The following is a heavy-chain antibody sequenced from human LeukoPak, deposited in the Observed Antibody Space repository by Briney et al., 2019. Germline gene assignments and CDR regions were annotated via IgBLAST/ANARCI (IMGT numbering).Heavy chain of an antibody. D-gene: IGHD3-22*01. Sequence: GGSLRLSCAASGFTFSSYGMHWVRQAPGKGLEWVAHIQYDGSNEQYADSVKGRFTISRDNSKNTLYLQMNSLRAEDTAVYYCAKVLDYYDSSGSFTYYFDYWGQGTLVTVSS. CDR3: AKVLDYYDSSGSFTYYFDY. J-gene: IGHJ4*02. V-gene: IGHV3-30*02. CDR1: GFTFSSYG. CDR2: IQYDGSNE.